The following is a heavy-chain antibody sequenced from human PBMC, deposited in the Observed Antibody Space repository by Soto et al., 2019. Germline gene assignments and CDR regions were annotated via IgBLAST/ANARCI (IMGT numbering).Heavy chain of an antibody. CDR2: ISGSGGST. CDR3: AKDMYTVVAATLYDY. Sequence: PGGSLRLSCAASGFTFSSYAMSWVRQAPGKGLEWVSAISGSGGSTYYADSVKGRFTISRDNSKNTLYLQMNSLRAEDTAVYYCAKDMYTVVAATLYDYWGQGALVTVPS. V-gene: IGHV3-23*01. CDR1: GFTFSSYA. J-gene: IGHJ4*02. D-gene: IGHD2-15*01.